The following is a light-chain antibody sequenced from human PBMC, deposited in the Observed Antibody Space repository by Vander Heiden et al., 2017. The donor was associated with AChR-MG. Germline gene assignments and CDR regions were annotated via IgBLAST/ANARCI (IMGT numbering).Light chain of an antibody. CDR3: SAYAGSSTSVV. V-gene: IGLV2-14*03. CDR2: DVT. CDR1: SSDIGAYNF. J-gene: IGLJ2*01. Sequence: QSALTQPASVSGSPGPPITISCTGTSSDIGAYNFVSWYQQHPGKAPKLIVYDVTNRPSGVSSRFSGSKSGNSASLTISGLQAEDEADYYCSAYAGSSTSVVFGGGTKLTVL.